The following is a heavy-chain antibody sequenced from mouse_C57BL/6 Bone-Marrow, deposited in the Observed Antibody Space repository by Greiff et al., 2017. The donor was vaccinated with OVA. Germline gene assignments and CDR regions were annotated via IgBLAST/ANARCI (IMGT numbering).Heavy chain of an antibody. CDR2: IDPSDSYP. CDR1: GYTFTSYW. J-gene: IGHJ1*03. Sequence: QVQLQQPGAELVMPGASVKLSCKASGYTFTSYWMHWVKQRPGQGLEWIGEIDPSDSYPNYNQKFKGKSTLTVDKSSSTAYMQLSSLTSEDSAVYYCAREYYSNYDWYFDVWGTGTTVTVSS. CDR3: AREYYSNYDWYFDV. V-gene: IGHV1-69*01. D-gene: IGHD2-5*01.